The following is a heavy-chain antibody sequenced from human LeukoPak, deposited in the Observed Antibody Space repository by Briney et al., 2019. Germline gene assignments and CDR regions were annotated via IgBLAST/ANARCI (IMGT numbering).Heavy chain of an antibody. D-gene: IGHD1-26*01. CDR2: IYPGYSDT. CDR1: GSSFTSYW. CDR3: ASRFSASYHY. J-gene: IGHJ4*02. Sequence: GESLKIFWKGSGSSFTSYWIGWVRQMPGKGLGWGGIIYPGYSDTRYSPSSQRQVPISADKSISTAYLQWSTLKASETARYYCASRFSASYHYCGQGPLVSVSS. V-gene: IGHV5-51*01.